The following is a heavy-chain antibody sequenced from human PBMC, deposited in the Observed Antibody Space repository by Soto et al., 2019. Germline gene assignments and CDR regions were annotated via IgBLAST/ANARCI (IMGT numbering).Heavy chain of an antibody. J-gene: IGHJ6*02. CDR2: IIPIPGTA. CDR1: GGTFSSYA. V-gene: IGHV1-69*01. D-gene: IGHD2-2*01. CDR3: ARSQGSSTSLEIYYYYYYGMDV. Sequence: QVQLVQSGAEVKKPGSSVKVSCKASGGTFSSYAISWVRQAPGQGLEWMGGIIPIPGTANYAKKFQGRVTITADESTGTAYMELGSLRSEDTAVYYCARSQGSSTSLEIYYYYYYGMDVWGQGTTVTVSS.